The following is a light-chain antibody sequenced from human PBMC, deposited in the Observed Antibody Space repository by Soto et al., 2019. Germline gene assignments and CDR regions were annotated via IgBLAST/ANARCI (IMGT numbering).Light chain of an antibody. CDR3: QQYGSSPPYT. Sequence: EIVMTQSPATLSVSPVERATLSCMASQSISSNLAWYQQKPGQAPRLLLYAASKRATGIPDRFSGSGSGTDFTLTINRLEPEDSAVYYCQQYGSSPPYTFGQGTKVDIK. J-gene: IGKJ2*01. V-gene: IGKV3-20*01. CDR1: QSISSN. CDR2: AAS.